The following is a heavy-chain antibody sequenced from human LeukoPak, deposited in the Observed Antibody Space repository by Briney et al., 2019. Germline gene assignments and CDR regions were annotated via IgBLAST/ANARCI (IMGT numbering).Heavy chain of an antibody. CDR1: GFTFSDYY. J-gene: IGHJ4*02. V-gene: IGHV3-11*01. CDR3: ARVGLYSSGWPYYFDY. Sequence: GGSLRLSCAASGFTFSDYYMSWIRQAPGKGLEWVSYISSSGSTIYYADSVKGRFTISRDNAKNSLYLQMNSLRAEDTAVYYCARVGLYSSGWPYYFDYWGQGTLVTVSS. CDR2: ISSSGSTI. D-gene: IGHD6-19*01.